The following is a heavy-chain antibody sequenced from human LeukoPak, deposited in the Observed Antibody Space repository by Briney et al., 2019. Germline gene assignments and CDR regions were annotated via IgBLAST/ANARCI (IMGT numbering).Heavy chain of an antibody. J-gene: IGHJ5*02. D-gene: IGHD6-13*01. CDR3: ARDRRSLAAAGNNWFDP. CDR1: GYTFTGYY. Sequence: ASVKVSCKASGYTFTGYYMHWVRQAPGQGLEWMGWINPNSGGTNYAQKFQGRVTMTRDTSISTAYMELSRLRSDDTAVYYCARDRRSLAAAGNNWFDPWGQGTLVTVSS. V-gene: IGHV1-2*02. CDR2: INPNSGGT.